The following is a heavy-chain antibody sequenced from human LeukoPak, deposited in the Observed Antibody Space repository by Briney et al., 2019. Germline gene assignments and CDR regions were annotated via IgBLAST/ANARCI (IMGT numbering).Heavy chain of an antibody. V-gene: IGHV4-59*11. CDR1: GASISSHY. CDR3: ASSSIAAAKLGYFDY. CDR2: MYYSGST. D-gene: IGHD6-6*01. J-gene: IGHJ4*02. Sequence: SETLSLTCTVSGASISSHYWGWIRQPPGKGLEWIGYMYYSGSTNYNPSLKSRVTISADASENQFSLKLSSVTAADTAVYYCASSSIAAAKLGYFDYWGQGTLVTVSS.